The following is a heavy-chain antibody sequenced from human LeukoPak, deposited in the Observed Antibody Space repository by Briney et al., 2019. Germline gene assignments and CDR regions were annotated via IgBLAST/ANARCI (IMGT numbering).Heavy chain of an antibody. V-gene: IGHV1-69*05. CDR2: IIPIFGTA. CDR3: ARIATYSGSYTGWFDP. CDR1: GGTFSSYA. J-gene: IGHJ5*02. Sequence: SVKVSCKASGGTFSSYAISWVRQAPGQGLEWMGGIIPIFGTANYAQKFQGRVTITTDESTSTAYMELSSLRSEDTAVYYCARIATYSGSYTGWFDPWGQGTLVTVSS. D-gene: IGHD1-26*01.